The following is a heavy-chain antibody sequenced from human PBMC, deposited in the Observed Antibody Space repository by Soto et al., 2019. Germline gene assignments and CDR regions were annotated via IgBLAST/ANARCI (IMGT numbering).Heavy chain of an antibody. V-gene: IGHV1-69*02. Sequence: SVKVSCKASGGTFSSYTISWVRQAPGQGLEWMGRIIPILGIANYAQKFQGRVTITRDTSASTAYMELSSLRSEDTAVYYCARARQWLAPFDYWGQGTLVTVSS. CDR1: GGTFSSYT. D-gene: IGHD6-19*01. CDR2: IIPILGIA. J-gene: IGHJ4*02. CDR3: ARARQWLAPFDY.